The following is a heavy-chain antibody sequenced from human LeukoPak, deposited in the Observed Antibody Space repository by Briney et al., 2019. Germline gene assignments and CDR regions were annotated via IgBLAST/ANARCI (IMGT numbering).Heavy chain of an antibody. J-gene: IGHJ4*02. Sequence: PSETLSLTCTVSGGSISSSSYYWGWIRQPPGKGLEWIGSIYYSGSTTYNPSLKSRGTIVLDTSRNQFSLRLSSVTAADTAVYYCTQGAGWLIDYWGQGILVSVSS. V-gene: IGHV4-39*07. CDR1: GGSISSSSYY. CDR3: TQGAGWLIDY. D-gene: IGHD3-16*01. CDR2: IYYSGST.